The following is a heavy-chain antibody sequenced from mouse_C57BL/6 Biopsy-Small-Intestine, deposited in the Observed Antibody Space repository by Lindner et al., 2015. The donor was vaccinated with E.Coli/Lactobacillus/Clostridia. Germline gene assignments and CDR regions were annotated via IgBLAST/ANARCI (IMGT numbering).Heavy chain of an antibody. Sequence: SVKVSCKVSGHTLIELSMHWVRQAPGKGLEWMGGFDPEEGERIFAPKFQGRLTMTEDTSTNTAYMELSGLRSEDTAVYFRTIVQILAGYYKGNWFDPWGQGTLVTVSS. D-gene: IGHD4-1*02. CDR3: TIVQILAGYYKGNWFDP. V-gene: IGHV1-82*01. J-gene: IGHJ4*01. CDR1: GHTLIELS. CDR2: FDPEEGER.